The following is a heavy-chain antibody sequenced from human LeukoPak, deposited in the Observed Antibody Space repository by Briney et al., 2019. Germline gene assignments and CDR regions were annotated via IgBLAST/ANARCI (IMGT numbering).Heavy chain of an antibody. CDR1: GFTFSNYA. CDR2: ISGSGGST. J-gene: IGHJ4*02. V-gene: IGHV3-23*01. CDR3: AKVFSVVGATRPFDY. D-gene: IGHD1-26*01. Sequence: TGGSLRLSCAASGFTFSNYAMTWVRHAPGKGLEWVSGISGSGGSTYYADSVKGRFTISRDNSKNTLYLQMNSLRAEDTAVYYCAKVFSVVGATRPFDYWGQGTLVTVSS.